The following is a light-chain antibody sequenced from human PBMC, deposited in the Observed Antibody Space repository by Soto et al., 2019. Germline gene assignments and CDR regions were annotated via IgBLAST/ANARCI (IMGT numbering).Light chain of an antibody. J-gene: IGKJ4*01. V-gene: IGKV4-1*01. CDR1: QSVLFSSNNKNY. CDR3: QQYHTTPLS. CDR2: WAS. Sequence: DIVMTQSPDSLAVSLGERATINCKSSQSVLFSSNNKNYLAWYQQKPGQPPKLLIYWASTRESGVPDRFSGSGSGTDFTLPISALQAEDVAVYYCQQYHTTPLSFGGGNKVEIK.